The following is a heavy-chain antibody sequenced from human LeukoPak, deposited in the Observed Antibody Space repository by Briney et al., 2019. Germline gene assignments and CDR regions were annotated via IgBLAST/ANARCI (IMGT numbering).Heavy chain of an antibody. D-gene: IGHD1-26*01. CDR3: AKDAGPRGTYSGLFDY. CDR1: GFTFTNYA. J-gene: IGHJ4*02. V-gene: IGHV3-23*01. Sequence: GGSLRVSCAASGFTFTNYAMAWVRQAPGKGLEWVSALTGGGGTTLYADSVRGRFTISRDNSKNTVYLQMNSLRAEDTAIYYCAKDAGPRGTYSGLFDYWGQGTLVTVSP. CDR2: LTGGGGTT.